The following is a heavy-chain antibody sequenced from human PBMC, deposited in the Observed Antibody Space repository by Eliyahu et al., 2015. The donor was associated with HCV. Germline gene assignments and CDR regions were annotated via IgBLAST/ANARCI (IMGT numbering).Heavy chain of an antibody. Sequence: QVQLQESGPGLVKPSGTLSLTCAVSGASISNSYCLEWIGEIYHSGSTNYNPSLKSRVTISVDKSKNHFSLNLSSVTAADTAVYYCARVGVIPVYHYYGMDVWGQGTTVTVSS. V-gene: IGHV4-4*02. D-gene: IGHD3-16*02. J-gene: IGHJ6*02. CDR2: IYHSGST. CDR3: ARVGVIPVYHYYGMDV. CDR1: GASISNSYC.